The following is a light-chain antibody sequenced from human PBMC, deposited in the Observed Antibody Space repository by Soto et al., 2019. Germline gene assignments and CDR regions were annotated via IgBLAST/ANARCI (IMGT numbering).Light chain of an antibody. CDR2: GAA. CDR3: QQYNIWPPEVT. CDR1: QSVSSSY. Sequence: ENVLTQSPGTLSLSPGERATLSCRASQSVSSSYLAWYQQKLGQAPRLLIYGAATRATGIPARFSGSGSGTDFTLTINSLQSEDFAIYYCQQYNIWPPEVTFGPGTKVDIK. V-gene: IGKV3-15*01. J-gene: IGKJ3*01.